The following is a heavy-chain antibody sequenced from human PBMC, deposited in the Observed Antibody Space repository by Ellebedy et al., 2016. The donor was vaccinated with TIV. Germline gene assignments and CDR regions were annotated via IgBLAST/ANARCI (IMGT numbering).Heavy chain of an antibody. Sequence: SQTLSLTCXISGDSVSSNSAAWNWIRQSPSRGLEWLGRTYYRSKWYNDYAVSVKSRITINPDTSKNQFSLQLNSVTPEDTAVYYCARGYCSSTSCSPDFDYWGQGTLVTVSS. D-gene: IGHD2-2*01. J-gene: IGHJ4*02. CDR2: TYYRSKWYN. CDR1: GDSVSSNSAA. V-gene: IGHV6-1*01. CDR3: ARGYCSSTSCSPDFDY.